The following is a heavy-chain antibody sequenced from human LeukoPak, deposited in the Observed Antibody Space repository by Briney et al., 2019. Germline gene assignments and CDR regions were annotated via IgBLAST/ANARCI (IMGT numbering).Heavy chain of an antibody. D-gene: IGHD2-15*01. V-gene: IGHV3-21*01. CDR2: ISSSSSYI. J-gene: IGHJ4*02. CDR1: GFTFSSYS. Sequence: GGSLRLSCADSGFTFSSYSMNWVRQAPGKGLEWVSSISSSSSYIYYADSVKGRLTISRDNAKNSLYLQMNSLRAEDTAVYYCAREDVEDIVVVVAATFLGYWGQGTLVTVSS. CDR3: AREDVEDIVVVVAATFLGY.